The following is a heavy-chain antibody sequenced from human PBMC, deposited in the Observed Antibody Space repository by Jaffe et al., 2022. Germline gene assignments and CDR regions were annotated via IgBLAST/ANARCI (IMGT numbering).Heavy chain of an antibody. CDR3: ARELMGGYYDSSGYYLLPDY. CDR2: INPNSGGT. Sequence: QVQLVQSGAEVKKPGASVKVSCKASGYTFTGYYMHWVRQAPGQGLEWMGWINPNSGGTNYAQKFQGRVTMTRDTSISTAYMELSRLRSDDTAVYYCARELMGGYYDSSGYYLLPDYWGQGTLVTVSS. V-gene: IGHV1-2*02. CDR1: GYTFTGYY. D-gene: IGHD3-22*01. J-gene: IGHJ4*02.